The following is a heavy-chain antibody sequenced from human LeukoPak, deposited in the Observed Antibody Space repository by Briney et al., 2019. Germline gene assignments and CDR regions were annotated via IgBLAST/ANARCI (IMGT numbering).Heavy chain of an antibody. V-gene: IGHV3-11*04. D-gene: IGHD2-15*01. CDR3: ARDNTYCSGSRCYDRFDY. CDR1: GGSISSYY. J-gene: IGHJ4*02. Sequence: LSLTCTVSGGSISSYYWSWIRQAPGKGLEWLSYITPSGVTMSNSDSVRGRFTISRDSAKNSLYLQMNRLRAEDTAVYYCARDNTYCSGSRCYDRFDYWGQGTLVTVSS. CDR2: ITPSGVTM.